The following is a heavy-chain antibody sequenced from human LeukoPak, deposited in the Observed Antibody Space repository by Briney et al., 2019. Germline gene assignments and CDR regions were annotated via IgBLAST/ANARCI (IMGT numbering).Heavy chain of an antibody. Sequence: SETLSLTRTVSGGSISSYYWSWIRQPAGKGLEWIGRIYTSGSTNYNPSLKSRVTMSVDTSKNQFSLKLSSVTAADTAVYYCAGYCSGGSCRSPFDYWGQGTLVTVSS. CDR1: GGSISSYY. V-gene: IGHV4-4*07. J-gene: IGHJ4*02. CDR3: AGYCSGGSCRSPFDY. CDR2: IYTSGST. D-gene: IGHD2-15*01.